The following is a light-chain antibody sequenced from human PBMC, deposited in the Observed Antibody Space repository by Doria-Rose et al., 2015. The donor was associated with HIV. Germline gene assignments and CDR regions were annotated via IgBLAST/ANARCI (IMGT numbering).Light chain of an antibody. Sequence: VSLGERATISCKSSQSVLHSSINKNYLAWYQQKPGQPPMLLIYWASTRESGVPDRFSGSGSGTDFTLTISSLQAEDVAVYYCQQYYTAPYTFGQGTKLEIE. CDR3: QQYYTAPYT. CDR1: QSVLHSSINKNY. V-gene: IGKV4-1*01. CDR2: WAS. J-gene: IGKJ2*01.